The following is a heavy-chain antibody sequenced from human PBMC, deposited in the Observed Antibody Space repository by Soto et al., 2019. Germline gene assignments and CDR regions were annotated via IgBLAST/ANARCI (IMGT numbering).Heavy chain of an antibody. CDR2: ISTYNGNT. Sequence: GASVKVSCKASGYSFTTSGITWVRQAPGQGLEWMGWISTYNGNTNYAQKLQDRVTLTTDTSTSTAYMELSSLRSEDTAVYYYASRITMVRGVIRYYYYYGMDVWGQGTTVTVSS. V-gene: IGHV1-18*01. D-gene: IGHD3-10*01. CDR3: ASRITMVRGVIRYYYYYGMDV. CDR1: GYSFTTSG. J-gene: IGHJ6*02.